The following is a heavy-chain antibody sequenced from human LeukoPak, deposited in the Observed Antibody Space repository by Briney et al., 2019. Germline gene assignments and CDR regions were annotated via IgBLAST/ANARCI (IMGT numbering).Heavy chain of an antibody. CDR1: EFTFSSYG. Sequence: GGSLRLSCAASEFTFSSYGMHWVRQAPGKGLEWVAVISYDGSNKYYADSVKGRFTISRDNSKNTLYLQMNSLRAEDTAVYYCARDGSYYYDSSCYEIDYWGQGTLVTVSS. J-gene: IGHJ4*02. CDR3: ARDGSYYYDSSCYEIDY. D-gene: IGHD3-22*01. V-gene: IGHV3-30*19. CDR2: ISYDGSNK.